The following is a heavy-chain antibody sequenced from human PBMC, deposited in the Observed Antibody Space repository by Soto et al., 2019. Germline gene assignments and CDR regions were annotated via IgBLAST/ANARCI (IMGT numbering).Heavy chain of an antibody. Sequence: GESLKISCKGSGYSFTSYWIGWVRQMPGKGLEWMGRIDPSDSYTNYSPSFQGHVTISADKSISTAYLQWSSLKASDTAMYYCARHDLLYSSSPEDPYYYYGMDVWGQGTTVTVSS. CDR2: IDPSDSYT. CDR1: GYSFTSYW. CDR3: ARHDLLYSSSPEDPYYYYGMDV. V-gene: IGHV5-10-1*01. D-gene: IGHD6-6*01. J-gene: IGHJ6*02.